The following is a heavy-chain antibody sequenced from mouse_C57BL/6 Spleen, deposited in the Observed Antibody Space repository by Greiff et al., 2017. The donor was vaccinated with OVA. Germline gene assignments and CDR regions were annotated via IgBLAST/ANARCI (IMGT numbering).Heavy chain of an antibody. Sequence: QVQLKESGAELVKPGASVKMSCKASGYTFTTYPIEWMKQNHGKSLEWIGNFHPYNDDTKYNEKFKGKATLTVEKSSSTVYLELSRLTSDDSAVYYCARGDYGSSNWYFDVWGTGTTVTVSS. D-gene: IGHD1-1*01. CDR3: ARGDYGSSNWYFDV. CDR2: FHPYNDDT. V-gene: IGHV1-47*01. J-gene: IGHJ1*03. CDR1: GYTFTTYP.